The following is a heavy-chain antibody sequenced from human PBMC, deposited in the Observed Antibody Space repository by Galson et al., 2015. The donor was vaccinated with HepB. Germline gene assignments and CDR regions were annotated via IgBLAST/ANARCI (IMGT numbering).Heavy chain of an antibody. CDR2: ISSSSSYT. Sequence: SLRLSCAASGFTFSDYYMSWIRQAPGKGLEWVSYISSSSSYTNYADSVKGRFTISRDNAKNSLYLQMNSLRAEDTAVYYCAGIGGLLVAGPWGMDVWGQGTTVTVSS. CDR1: GFTFSDYY. J-gene: IGHJ6*02. D-gene: IGHD2-15*01. V-gene: IGHV3-11*06. CDR3: AGIGGLLVAGPWGMDV.